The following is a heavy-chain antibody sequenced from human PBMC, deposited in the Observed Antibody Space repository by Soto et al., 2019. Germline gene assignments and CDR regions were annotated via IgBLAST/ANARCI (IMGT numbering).Heavy chain of an antibody. CDR2: IYWNDDK. CDR3: AHRRIAVAGPGNWFDP. CDR1: GFSLSTSGVG. V-gene: IGHV2-5*01. D-gene: IGHD6-19*01. Sequence: QITLKESGPTLVKPTQTLTLTCTFSGFSLSTSGVGVGWIRQPPGKALEWLALIYWNDDKRYSPSLKSRLTITKDTSKNQVVLTMTNMDPVDTTTYYCAHRRIAVAGPGNWFDPWGQGTLVTFSS. J-gene: IGHJ5*02.